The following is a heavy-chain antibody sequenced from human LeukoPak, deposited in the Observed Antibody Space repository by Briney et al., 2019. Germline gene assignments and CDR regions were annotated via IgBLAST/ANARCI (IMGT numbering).Heavy chain of an antibody. J-gene: IGHJ6*03. V-gene: IGHV3-23*01. CDR3: AKDGRRGSGSSYYYMDV. CDR1: GFTFSSYG. CDR2: ISGSGGST. D-gene: IGHD3-10*01. Sequence: PGGSLRLSCAASGFTFSSYGMSWVRQAPGKGLEWVSAISGSGGSTYYADSVKGRFTISRDNSKNTLYLQMNSLRAEDTAVYYCAKDGRRGSGSSYYYMDVWGKGTTVTISS.